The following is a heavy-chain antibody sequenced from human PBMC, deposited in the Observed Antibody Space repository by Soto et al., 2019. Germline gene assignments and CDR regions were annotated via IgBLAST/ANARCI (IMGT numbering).Heavy chain of an antibody. CDR3: ARLPGNQWIQLWADY. D-gene: IGHD5-18*01. CDR1: GYSFTSYW. J-gene: IGHJ4*02. V-gene: IGHV5-51*01. CDR2: IYPGDSDT. Sequence: GESLKISCKGSGYSFTSYWIGWVRQMPGKGLEWMGIIYPGDSDTRYSPSFQGQVTISADKSISTAYLQWSSLKASDTAMYYCARLPGNQWIQLWADYWGQGTLVTVSS.